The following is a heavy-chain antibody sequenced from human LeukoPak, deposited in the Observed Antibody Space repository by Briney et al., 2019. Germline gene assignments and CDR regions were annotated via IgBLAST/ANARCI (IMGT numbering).Heavy chain of an antibody. D-gene: IGHD6-13*01. V-gene: IGHV4-4*07. CDR3: ARETTGAGTARPFDY. Sequence: KPSETLSLTCTVSGDSISNFYWSWIRQPAGKTLEWIGRIYTSGSTDYNPSLKSRVTMSVDTSKNQFSLKLSSVTAADTAVYFCARETTGAGTARPFDYWGQGTLVTVSS. CDR2: IYTSGST. J-gene: IGHJ4*02. CDR1: GDSISNFY.